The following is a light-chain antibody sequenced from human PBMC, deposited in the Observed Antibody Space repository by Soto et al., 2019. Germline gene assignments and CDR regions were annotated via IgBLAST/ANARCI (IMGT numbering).Light chain of an antibody. CDR2: LNSDGSH. V-gene: IGLV4-69*01. CDR3: QTWGTGIAV. J-gene: IGLJ7*01. Sequence: QSVLTQSPSASASLGASVKLTCTLSSGLSSYAIAWHQQQSEKGPRYLMKLNSDGSHSKGDGIPDRFSGSSSGAERYLTISSLQSEDEADYYCQTWGTGIAVFGGGTQLTVL. CDR1: SGLSSYA.